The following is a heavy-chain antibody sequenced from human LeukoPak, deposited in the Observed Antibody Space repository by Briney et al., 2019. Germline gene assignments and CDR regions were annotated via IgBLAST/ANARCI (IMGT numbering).Heavy chain of an antibody. CDR3: AKDSCSSTSCYTGNWFDP. CDR1: GFTFDDYA. D-gene: IGHD2-2*02. Sequence: GRSLRLSCAASGFTFDDYAMHWVRQAPGKGLEWVSGISWNSGSIGYADSVKGRFTISRDNAKNSLYLQMNSLRAEDMALYYCAKDSCSSTSCYTGNWFDPWGQGTLVTVSS. CDR2: ISWNSGSI. J-gene: IGHJ5*02. V-gene: IGHV3-9*03.